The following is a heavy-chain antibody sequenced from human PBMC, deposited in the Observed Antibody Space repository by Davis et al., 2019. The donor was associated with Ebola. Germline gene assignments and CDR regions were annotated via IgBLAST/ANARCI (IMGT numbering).Heavy chain of an antibody. CDR1: GFTFSHYW. D-gene: IGHD6-13*01. Sequence: GESLKISCAASGFTFSHYWMSWVRQAPGKGPEWVAIINQDESEKYYVDSVKGRFTISRDNAKNSLYLQMNSLRAEDTAVYYCARGPSTGNSFSYWGQGTLATVSS. CDR3: ARGPSTGNSFSY. V-gene: IGHV3-7*01. CDR2: INQDESEK. J-gene: IGHJ4*02.